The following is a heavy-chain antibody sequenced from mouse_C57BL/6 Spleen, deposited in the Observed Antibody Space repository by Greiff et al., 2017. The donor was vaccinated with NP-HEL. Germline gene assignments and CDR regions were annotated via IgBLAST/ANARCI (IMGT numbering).Heavy chain of an antibody. Sequence: EVKVEESGEGLVKPGGSLKLSCAASGFTFSSYAMSWVRQTPEKRLEWVAYISSGGDYIYYADTVKGRFTISRDNARNTLYLQMSSLKSEDTAMYYCTRDNGSSPAWFAYWGQGTLVTVSA. D-gene: IGHD1-1*01. J-gene: IGHJ3*01. V-gene: IGHV5-9-1*02. CDR3: TRDNGSSPAWFAY. CDR1: GFTFSSYA. CDR2: ISSGGDYI.